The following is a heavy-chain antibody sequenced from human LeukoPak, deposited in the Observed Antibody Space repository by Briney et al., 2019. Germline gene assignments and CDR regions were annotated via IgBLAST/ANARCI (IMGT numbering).Heavy chain of an antibody. J-gene: IGHJ6*02. D-gene: IGHD3-22*01. CDR1: GYTFTSYY. V-gene: IGHV1-18*04. CDR2: ISAYNGNT. CDR3: ARDGSDSSGYYYVHYGMDV. Sequence: ASVKVSCKASGYTFTSYYMHWVRQAPGQGLEWMGWISAYNGNTNYAQKLQGRVTMTTDTSTSTAYMELRSLRSDDTAVYYCARDGSDSSGYYYVHYGMDVWGQGATVTVSS.